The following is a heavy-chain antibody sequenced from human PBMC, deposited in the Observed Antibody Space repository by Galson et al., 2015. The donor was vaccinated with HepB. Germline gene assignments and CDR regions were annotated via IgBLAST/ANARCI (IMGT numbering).Heavy chain of an antibody. CDR1: GITVSSFE. CDR3: ATVMGMRGLPRV. J-gene: IGHJ4*02. CDR2: ISTTGKTM. V-gene: IGHV3-48*03. D-gene: IGHD4-11*01. Sequence: SLRLSCAASGITVSSFEFNWVRQAPGKGLEWISYISTTGKTMDYADSVKGRFTISRDNAKNSLYLQMNSLRVEDTAFYYCATVMGMRGLPRVWGQGTLVTVSS.